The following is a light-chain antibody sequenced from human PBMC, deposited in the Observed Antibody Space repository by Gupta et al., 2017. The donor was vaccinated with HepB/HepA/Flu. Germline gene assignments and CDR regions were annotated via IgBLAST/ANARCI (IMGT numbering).Light chain of an antibody. CDR1: QGISSY. CDR3: QQLNSYPPT. Sequence: DIQLTHSPSFLSASVGDRVTITCRASQGISSYLAWYQQKPGKAPKLLIYAASTLQSGVPSRFGGSGSGTEFTLTISSLQPEDFATYYCQQLNSYPPTFGGGTKVEIK. J-gene: IGKJ4*01. V-gene: IGKV1-9*01. CDR2: AAS.